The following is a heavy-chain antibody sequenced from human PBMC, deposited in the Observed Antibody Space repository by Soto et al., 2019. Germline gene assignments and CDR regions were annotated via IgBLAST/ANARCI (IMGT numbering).Heavy chain of an antibody. Sequence: ASVKVSCKASGYTFTSYGISWVRQAPGQGLEWMGWISAYNGNTNYAQKLQGRGTVTTDTSTSTAYMELRSLRSDDTAVYYCARDFPLPPLPSRYYYYGMDVWGQGTTVTVSS. CDR1: GYTFTSYG. J-gene: IGHJ6*02. CDR2: ISAYNGNT. CDR3: ARDFPLPPLPSRYYYYGMDV. V-gene: IGHV1-18*01.